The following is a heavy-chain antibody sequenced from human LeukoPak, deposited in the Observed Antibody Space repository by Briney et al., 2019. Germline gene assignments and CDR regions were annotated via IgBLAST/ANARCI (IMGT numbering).Heavy chain of an antibody. CDR1: GYTFTGYY. Sequence: GASVKVSCKASGYTFTGYYMHWVRQAPGQGLEWMGIINPSGGSTSYAQKFQGRVTMTRDMSTSTVYMELSSLRSEDTAVYYCARTRYSLYFDYWGQGTLVTVSS. CDR2: INPSGGST. V-gene: IGHV1-46*01. CDR3: ARTRYSLYFDY. J-gene: IGHJ4*02. D-gene: IGHD2-15*01.